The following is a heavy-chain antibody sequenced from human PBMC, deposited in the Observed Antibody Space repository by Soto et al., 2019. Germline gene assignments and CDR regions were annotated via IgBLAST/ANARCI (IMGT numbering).Heavy chain of an antibody. J-gene: IGHJ5*02. CDR1: GYTFTSYG. Sequence: ASVKVSCKASGYTFTSYGISWVRQAPGQGLEWMGWISAYNGNTNYAQKLQGRVTMTTDTSTSTAYMELRSLRSDDTAVYCCARDHDYYGSGSYYIPWGQGTLVTVSS. CDR2: ISAYNGNT. D-gene: IGHD3-10*01. CDR3: ARDHDYYGSGSYYIP. V-gene: IGHV1-18*01.